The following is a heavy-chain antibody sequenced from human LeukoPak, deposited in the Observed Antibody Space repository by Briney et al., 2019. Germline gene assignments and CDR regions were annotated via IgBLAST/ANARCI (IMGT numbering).Heavy chain of an antibody. CDR3: ASDRDSSTWSFY. J-gene: IGHJ4*02. D-gene: IGHD6-13*01. V-gene: IGHV3-23*01. CDR2: ISGSGYSA. Sequence: GGSLRLSCAASGFSFSSYAMSWVRQTPGKGLEWVSGISGSGYSAYYADSVKGRSTISRDNSKNTLYLQMNSLRAEDTAVYYCASDRDSSTWSFYWGQGTLVTVSS. CDR1: GFSFSSYA.